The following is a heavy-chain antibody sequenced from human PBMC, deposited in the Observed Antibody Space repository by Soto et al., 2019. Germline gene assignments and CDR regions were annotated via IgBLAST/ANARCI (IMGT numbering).Heavy chain of an antibody. CDR1: GGSIRTSRYY. V-gene: IGHV4-39*02. Sequence: QLQLQESGPGLVKPSETLSLTCTVSGGSIRTSRYYWGWSLQPQGKGLEWIGSILYSGATYYSPALKSRVTMSIDTSKNQFSLKLSSVTAADTALYYCAKEDRGYSYDYVGGYWGQGTLVTVSS. CDR3: AKEDRGYSYDYVGGY. D-gene: IGHD5-18*01. CDR2: ILYSGAT. J-gene: IGHJ4*02.